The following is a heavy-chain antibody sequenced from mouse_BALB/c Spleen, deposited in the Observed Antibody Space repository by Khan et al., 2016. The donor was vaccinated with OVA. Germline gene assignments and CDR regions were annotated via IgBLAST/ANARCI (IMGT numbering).Heavy chain of an antibody. V-gene: IGHV1S132*01. CDR1: GYIFTSYW. J-gene: IGHJ2*01. CDR2: IYPGTDNT. CDR3: AREEALYYFDY. D-gene: IGHD3-2*02. Sequence: QVQLQQSGAELVRPGTSVKLSCKTSGYIFTSYWIHWVKQRSGQGLEWIARIYPGTDNTYYNEKFKDRATLTADKSSSTAYFQLSSLKSEDSAVLFCAREEALYYFDYWGQGTTLTVSS.